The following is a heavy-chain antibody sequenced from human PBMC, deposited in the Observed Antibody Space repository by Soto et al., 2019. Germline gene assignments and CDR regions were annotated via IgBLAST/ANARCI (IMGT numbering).Heavy chain of an antibody. J-gene: IGHJ5*02. CDR1: GYSISSGYY. Sequence: PSETLSLTCAVSGYSISSGYYWGWIRQPPGKGLEWIGSIYHSGSTYYNPSLKSRVTISVDTSKNQFSLKLSSVTAADTAVYYCARDYYDSSGYRRFDPWGQGTLVTV. D-gene: IGHD3-22*01. CDR3: ARDYYDSSGYRRFDP. CDR2: IYHSGST. V-gene: IGHV4-38-2*02.